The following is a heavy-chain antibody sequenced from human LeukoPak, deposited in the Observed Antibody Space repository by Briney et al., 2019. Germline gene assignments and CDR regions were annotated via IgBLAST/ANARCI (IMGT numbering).Heavy chain of an antibody. V-gene: IGHV3-23*01. D-gene: IGHD2-2*02. Sequence: GGSLRLSCAASGFTFSSYAMSWVRQAPGKGLEWVSAISGSGGSTYYADSVKGRFTISRDNSKNTLYLQMNSLRAEDTAVYYCAKVVKDIVVVPAAICYFDYWGQGTLVTVSS. J-gene: IGHJ4*02. CDR3: AKVVKDIVVVPAAICYFDY. CDR1: GFTFSSYA. CDR2: ISGSGGST.